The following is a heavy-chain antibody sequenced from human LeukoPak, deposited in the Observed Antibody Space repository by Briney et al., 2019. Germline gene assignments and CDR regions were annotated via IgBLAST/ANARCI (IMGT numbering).Heavy chain of an antibody. CDR2: INPNSGGT. D-gene: IGHD5-18*01. J-gene: IGHJ4*02. V-gene: IGHV1-2*02. Sequence: ASVNVSCKASGYTFTGYYMHWVRQAPGQGLEWMGWINPNSGGTNYAQKFQGRVTMTRDTSISTAYMELSRLRSDDTAVYYCALGYSYGDYYFDYWGQGTLVTVSS. CDR3: ALGYSYGDYYFDY. CDR1: GYTFTGYY.